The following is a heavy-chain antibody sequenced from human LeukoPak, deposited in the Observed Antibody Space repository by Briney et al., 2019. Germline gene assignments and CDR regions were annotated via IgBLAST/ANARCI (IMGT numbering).Heavy chain of an antibody. CDR2: ISWNSGSI. J-gene: IGHJ4*02. CDR1: GFTFDDYA. CDR3: ARDSGYFDY. V-gene: IGHV3-9*01. Sequence: GGSLRLSCAASGFTFDDYAMHWVRHAPGKGLEWVSGISWNSGSIGYADSVKGRFTISRDNAKNSLYLQMNSLRAEDTAVYYCARDSGYFDYWGQGTLVTVSS.